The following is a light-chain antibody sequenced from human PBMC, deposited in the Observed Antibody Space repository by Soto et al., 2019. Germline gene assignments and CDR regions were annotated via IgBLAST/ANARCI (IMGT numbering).Light chain of an antibody. Sequence: QSALTQPASVSGSPGQSITISCTGTSSDVGGYNYVSWYQQNPGEAPKLMIYDVSNRPTGVSNRFSGSKSGNTASQTISGLQAEDEADFYCSSYTSSSTVAFGGGTKLTVL. CDR3: SSYTSSSTVA. J-gene: IGLJ2*01. CDR2: DVS. V-gene: IGLV2-14*01. CDR1: SSDVGGYNY.